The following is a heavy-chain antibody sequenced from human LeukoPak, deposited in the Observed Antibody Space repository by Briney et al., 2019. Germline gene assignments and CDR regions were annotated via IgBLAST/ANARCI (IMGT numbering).Heavy chain of an antibody. CDR3: ARVRYYGSGRTNLDYYYYYMDV. Sequence: PSETLSVTCSVSGYSISSGYYWGWIRQPPGKGLEWIGTIHHSASTYYNPSLKTPVSISVDTSKNQFSLKLSSVTAADTAVYYCARVRYYGSGRTNLDYYYYYMDVWGKGTTVTVSS. V-gene: IGHV4-38-2*02. J-gene: IGHJ6*03. D-gene: IGHD3-10*01. CDR1: GYSISSGYY. CDR2: IHHSAST.